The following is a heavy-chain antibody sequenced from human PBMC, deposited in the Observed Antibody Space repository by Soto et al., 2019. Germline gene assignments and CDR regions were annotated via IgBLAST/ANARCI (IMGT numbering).Heavy chain of an antibody. D-gene: IGHD5-12*01. CDR2: ISYDGSNK. J-gene: IGHJ4*02. CDR1: GFTFSSYG. V-gene: IGHV3-30*18. CDR3: AKDSGYDSHLFDY. Sequence: GGSLRLSCAASGFTFSSYGMHWVRQAPGKGLEWVAVISYDGSNKYYADSVKGRFTISRDNSKNTLYLQMNSLRAEDTAVYYCAKDSGYDSHLFDYWGQGTLVTSPQ.